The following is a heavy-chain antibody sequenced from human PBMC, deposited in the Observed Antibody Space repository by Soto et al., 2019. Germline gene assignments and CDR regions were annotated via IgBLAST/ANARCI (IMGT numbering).Heavy chain of an antibody. CDR3: VRDPWDY. CDR1: GFIVSTKY. J-gene: IGHJ4*02. D-gene: IGHD1-26*01. V-gene: IGHV3-66*01. Sequence: GGSLRLSCAASGFIVSTKYISWVRQAPRRGLEWVSVIYVGGNTNYADSVKGRFIISRDNSKNMLYPQMNSLRVEDTAVYYCVRDPWDYWGQGTLVTVSS. CDR2: IYVGGNT.